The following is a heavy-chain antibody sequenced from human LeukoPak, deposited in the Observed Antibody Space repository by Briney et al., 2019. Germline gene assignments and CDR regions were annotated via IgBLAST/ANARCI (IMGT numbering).Heavy chain of an antibody. V-gene: IGHV4-59*01. CDR2: IHYTEGG. CDR3: VRDYYDSGGFHRTFEI. D-gene: IGHD3-22*01. Sequence: SETLSLTCTVSGGSIRSSYWSWIRQSRRKGLEWIGYIHYTEGGNYNPSLKSRVTISLDTSRNQFSLKLTSVTAADTAVYYCVRDYYDSGGFHRTFEIWGQGTMVTVSS. J-gene: IGHJ3*02. CDR1: GGSIRSSY.